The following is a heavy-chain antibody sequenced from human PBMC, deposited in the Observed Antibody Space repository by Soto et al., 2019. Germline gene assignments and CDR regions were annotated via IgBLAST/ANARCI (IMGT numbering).Heavy chain of an antibody. V-gene: IGHV3-7*01. D-gene: IGHD2-15*01. CDR3: ARDPSVVVVAATPYYYYGMDV. CDR2: IKQDGSEK. J-gene: IGHJ6*02. Sequence: EVQLVESGGGLVQPGGSLRLSCAASGFTFSSYWMSWVRQAAGKGLEWVANIKQDGSEKYYVDSVKGRFTISRDNAKNSLYLQMNSLRAEDTAVYYCARDPSVVVVAATPYYYYGMDVWGQGTTVTVSS. CDR1: GFTFSSYW.